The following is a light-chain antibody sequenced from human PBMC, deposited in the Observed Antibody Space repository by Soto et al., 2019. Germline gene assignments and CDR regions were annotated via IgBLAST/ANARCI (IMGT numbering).Light chain of an antibody. CDR2: KAS. CDR3: QQYYSRVT. CDR1: QSISSW. Sequence: DIQMTQSPSTLSASVGDRVTITCRANQSISSWLAWYQRRSGKAPRLLISKASSLESGVPSRFSGGGFGTEFTLTISSLQPDDFATYYCQQYYSRVTFGQGTTVEIK. J-gene: IGKJ1*01. V-gene: IGKV1-5*03.